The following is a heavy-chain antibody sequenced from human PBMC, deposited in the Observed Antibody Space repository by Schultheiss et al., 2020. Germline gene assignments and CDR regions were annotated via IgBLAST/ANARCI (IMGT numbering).Heavy chain of an antibody. Sequence: GESLKISCAASGFTFSSYAMHWVRQAPGKGLEWVAVISYDGSNKYYADSVKGRFTISRDNSKNTLYLQMNSLRAEDTAVYYCTCPAIVVVVAATQAYFDYWGQGTLVTVSS. V-gene: IGHV3-30*01. J-gene: IGHJ4*02. D-gene: IGHD2-15*01. CDR3: TCPAIVVVVAATQAYFDY. CDR2: ISYDGSNK. CDR1: GFTFSSYA.